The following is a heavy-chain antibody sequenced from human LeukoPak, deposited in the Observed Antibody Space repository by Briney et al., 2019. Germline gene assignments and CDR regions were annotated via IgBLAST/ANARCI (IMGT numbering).Heavy chain of an antibody. D-gene: IGHD3-22*01. CDR3: ARGRGQGSGYYSLAY. V-gene: IGHV1-2*02. CDR1: GYTFTSYY. Sequence: ASVKVSWKTSGYTFTSYYMHWVRQAPGQGLEWMGWINPNSGGTNYAQKFQGRVTMTRDTSISTAYMELSRLRSDDTAVYYGARGRGQGSGYYSLAYWGQGTLVTVSS. J-gene: IGHJ4*02. CDR2: INPNSGGT.